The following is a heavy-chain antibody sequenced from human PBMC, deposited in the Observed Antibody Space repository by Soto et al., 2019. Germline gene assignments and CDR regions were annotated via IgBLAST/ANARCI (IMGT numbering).Heavy chain of an antibody. J-gene: IGHJ6*02. V-gene: IGHV4-31*03. CDR1: GGSISSGGYY. CDR3: ARHPPGVRYYYGMDV. Sequence: SETLSLTCTVSGGSISSGGYYWSWIRRHPGKGLEWIGYIYYSGSTYYNPSLKSRVTISVDTSKNQFSLKLSSVTAADTAVYYCARHPPGVRYYYGMDVWGQGTTVTVSS. D-gene: IGHD3-10*01. CDR2: IYYSGST.